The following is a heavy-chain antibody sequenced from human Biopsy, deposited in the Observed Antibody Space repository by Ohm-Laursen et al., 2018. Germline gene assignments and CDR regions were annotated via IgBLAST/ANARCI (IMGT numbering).Heavy chain of an antibody. Sequence: GSSAKVSCKAPGYTFTSYDITWVRQASGQGPEWIGWLNPVSGNSNFGQKFRGRVTVTSDTSISTAYMELSGLTSDDTATYYCGRAVRNQLLTDPWGQGTLVTVTS. D-gene: IGHD1-7*01. CDR1: GYTFTSYD. CDR3: GRAVRNQLLTDP. CDR2: LNPVSGNS. V-gene: IGHV1-8*01. J-gene: IGHJ5*02.